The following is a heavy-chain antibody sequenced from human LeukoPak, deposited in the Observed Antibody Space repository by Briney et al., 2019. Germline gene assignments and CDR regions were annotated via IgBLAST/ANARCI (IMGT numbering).Heavy chain of an antibody. CDR2: ISGSGGST. J-gene: IGHJ4*02. D-gene: IGHD5-18*01. V-gene: IGHV3-23*01. Sequence: GGSLRLSCAASGFTFSSYAMSWVRQAPGKGLEWVSGISGSGGSTYYADSVKGRFTISRDNSKNTLYLHMNSLRAEVTAVYYCAKGLQLWLHSIDYWGQGTLVTVSS. CDR1: GFTFSSYA. CDR3: AKGLQLWLHSIDY.